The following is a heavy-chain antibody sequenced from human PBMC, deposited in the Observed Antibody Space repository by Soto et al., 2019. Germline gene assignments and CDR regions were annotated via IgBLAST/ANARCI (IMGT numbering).Heavy chain of an antibody. CDR2: IYYSGST. D-gene: IGHD5-12*01. J-gene: IGHJ4*02. Sequence: SETLSLTCTVSGGSISSYYWSWIRQPPGKGLEWIGYIYYSGSTNYNPSLKSRVTISVDTSKNQFSLKLSSVTAADTAVYYCARGGGGYELEGYFDYWGQGTLVTVSS. CDR1: GGSISSYY. CDR3: ARGGGGYELEGYFDY. V-gene: IGHV4-59*01.